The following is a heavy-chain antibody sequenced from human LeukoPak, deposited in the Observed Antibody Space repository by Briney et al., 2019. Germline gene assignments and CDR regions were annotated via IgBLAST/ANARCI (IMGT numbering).Heavy chain of an antibody. CDR2: IYSGGST. D-gene: IGHD5-24*01. CDR3: ARNVEMATISPDAFDI. CDR1: GFTVSSNY. Sequence: PGGYLRLSCAASGFTVSSNYMSWVRQAPGKGLEWVSVIYSGGSTYYADSVKGRFTISRDNSKNTLYLQMNSLRAEDTAVYYCARNVEMATISPDAFDIWGQGTMVTVSS. J-gene: IGHJ3*02. V-gene: IGHV3-53*01.